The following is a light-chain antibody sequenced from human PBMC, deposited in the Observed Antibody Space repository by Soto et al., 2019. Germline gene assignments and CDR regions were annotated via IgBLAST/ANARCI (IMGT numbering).Light chain of an antibody. J-gene: IGKJ4*01. CDR1: QSVSSISS. Sequence: EIVLTQSPATLSLSPGERATLSCRASQSVSSISSLDRYQQNPGPTPRLLIYVASTRATPIPDRVSGSGSGTDFTITSSGQEPEAVAVYYCHKYGSSHTFGEGTKVEIK. CDR2: VAS. V-gene: IGKV3-20*01. CDR3: HKYGSSHT.